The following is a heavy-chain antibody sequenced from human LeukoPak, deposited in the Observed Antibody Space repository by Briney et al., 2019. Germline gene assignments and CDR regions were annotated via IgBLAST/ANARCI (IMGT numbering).Heavy chain of an antibody. D-gene: IGHD3-22*01. CDR3: ARGQRITMTD. J-gene: IGHJ4*02. CDR1: GGSFSAYY. V-gene: IGHV4-34*01. Sequence: SETLSLACAVYGGSFSAYYWSWIRQPPGKGLEWIGEINHSGSTNYNPSLKSRVAISVDTSRNQFSLRLSSVTAADTAVYYCARGQRITMTDWGQGTLVTVSS. CDR2: INHSGST.